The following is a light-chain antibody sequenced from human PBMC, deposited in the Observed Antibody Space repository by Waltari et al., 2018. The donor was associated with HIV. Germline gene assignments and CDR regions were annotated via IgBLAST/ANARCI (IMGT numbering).Light chain of an antibody. CDR2: DSK. CDR1: SSNLGNNY. V-gene: IGLV1-51*01. J-gene: IGLJ1*01. CDR3: GTWESSLTPSDV. Sequence: QSVLTHPPSVSAAPGQKVTISCSGSSSNLGNNYVSCYQQLPGTAPKLLIYDSKKRPAEIPDRFAGSKSGTSAALGITGLRTGDEAEYYCGTWESSLTPSDVFGTGTKVTVL.